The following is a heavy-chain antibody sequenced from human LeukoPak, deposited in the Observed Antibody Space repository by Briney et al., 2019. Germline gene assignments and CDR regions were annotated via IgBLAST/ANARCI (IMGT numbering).Heavy chain of an antibody. CDR1: GGSISSSNW. Sequence: SGTLSLTCAVSGGSISSSNWWSWVRQPPGKGLEWIGEIYHSGSTNYNPSLKSRVTISVDKSKNQFSLKLSSVTAADTAVYYCARAANTRFYPPDAFDIWGQGTMVTVSS. J-gene: IGHJ3*02. CDR3: ARAANTRFYPPDAFDI. CDR2: IYHSGST. V-gene: IGHV4-4*02. D-gene: IGHD3-9*01.